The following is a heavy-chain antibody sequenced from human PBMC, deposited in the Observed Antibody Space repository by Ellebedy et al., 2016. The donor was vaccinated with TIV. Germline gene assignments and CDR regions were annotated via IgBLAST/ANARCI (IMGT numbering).Heavy chain of an antibody. CDR1: GGTFSSYA. V-gene: IGHV1-69*13. J-gene: IGHJ4*02. CDR3: ARRRAWRFGESFDY. CDR2: IIPIFGTA. D-gene: IGHD3-10*01. Sequence: SVKVSXKASGGTFSSYAISWVRQAPGQGLEWMGGIIPIFGTANYAQKFQGRVTITADESTSTAYMELSSLRSEDTAVYYCARRRAWRFGESFDYWGQGTLVTVSS.